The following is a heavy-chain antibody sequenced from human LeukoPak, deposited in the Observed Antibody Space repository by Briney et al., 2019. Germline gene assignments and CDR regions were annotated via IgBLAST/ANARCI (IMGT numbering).Heavy chain of an antibody. Sequence: PSETLSLTCTVSGGSISSYYWSWIRQPAGKGLEWIGRIYTSGSTNYNPSLKSRVTMSVDTSKNQFSLKLSSVTAADTAVYYCARGIGIAVAARFDYWGQGTLVTVSS. V-gene: IGHV4-4*07. J-gene: IGHJ4*02. D-gene: IGHD6-19*01. CDR2: IYTSGST. CDR1: GGSISSYY. CDR3: ARGIGIAVAARFDY.